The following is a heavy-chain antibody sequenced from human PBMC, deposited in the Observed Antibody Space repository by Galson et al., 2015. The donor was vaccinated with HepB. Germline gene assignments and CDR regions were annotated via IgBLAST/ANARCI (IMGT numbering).Heavy chain of an antibody. CDR3: ARGVASLDY. Sequence: TCTVSGGSINSYYWSWIRQPPGKGLEWIGYVYYSGSTNYNPSLKSRVTISVDTSKNQFSLKLTSVTAAGTAVYYCARGVASLDYRGQGTLVTVSS. V-gene: IGHV4-59*01. CDR1: GGSINSYY. CDR2: VYYSGST. D-gene: IGHD5-12*01. J-gene: IGHJ4*02.